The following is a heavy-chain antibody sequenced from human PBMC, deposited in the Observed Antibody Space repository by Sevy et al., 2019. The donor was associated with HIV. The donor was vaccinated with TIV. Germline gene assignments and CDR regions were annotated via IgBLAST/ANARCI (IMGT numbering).Heavy chain of an antibody. CDR2: IKSKTDGGTT. V-gene: IGHV3-15*05. CDR3: TTKKDFWSGYFYFDY. Sequence: GGSLRLSCAASGFTFSKAWMNWVRQAPGKGLEWVGRIKSKTDGGTTDYAASVKGRFTSSRDDSKNTLYRQMTSLKTDDTAVYYRTTKKDFWSGYFYFDYWGHGTLVTVSS. D-gene: IGHD3-3*01. CDR1: GFTFSKAW. J-gene: IGHJ4*01.